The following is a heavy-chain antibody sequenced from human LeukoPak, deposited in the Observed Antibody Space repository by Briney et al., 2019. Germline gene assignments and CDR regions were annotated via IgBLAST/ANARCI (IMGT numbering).Heavy chain of an antibody. Sequence: SETLSLTCAVYGGSFSGYYWSWIRQPPGKGLEWIGEINHSGSTNYNPSLKSRVTISVDTSKNRFSLKLSSVTAADTAVYYCARGKKHYYGSGSYSLHFDYWGQGTLVTVSS. V-gene: IGHV4-34*01. CDR1: GGSFSGYY. CDR2: INHSGST. J-gene: IGHJ4*02. D-gene: IGHD3-10*01. CDR3: ARGKKHYYGSGSYSLHFDY.